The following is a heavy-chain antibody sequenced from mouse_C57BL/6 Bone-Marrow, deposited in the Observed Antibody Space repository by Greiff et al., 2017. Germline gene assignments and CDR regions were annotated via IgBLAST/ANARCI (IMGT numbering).Heavy chain of an antibody. CDR1: GYTFTSYW. CDR3: ARSRGLGRGSWFAY. J-gene: IGHJ3*01. D-gene: IGHD2-4*01. Sequence: QVQLQQPGAELVMPGASVKLSCKASGYTFTSYWMHWVKQRPGQGLEWIGEIDPSDSYTNYNQKFKGKSTLTVDKSSSTAYMQLSSLTSGDSADYYSARSRGLGRGSWFAYWGQGTLVTVSA. V-gene: IGHV1-69*01. CDR2: IDPSDSYT.